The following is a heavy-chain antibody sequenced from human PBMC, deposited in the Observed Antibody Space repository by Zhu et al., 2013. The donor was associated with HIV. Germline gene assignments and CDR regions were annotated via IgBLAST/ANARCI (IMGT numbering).Heavy chain of an antibody. J-gene: IGHJ4*02. V-gene: IGHV1-18*04. CDR1: GYTFTSYG. CDR2: ISAYNGNT. Sequence: QVQLVQSGAEVKKPGASVKVSCKASGYTFTSYGISWVRQAPGQGLEWMGWISAYNGNTNYAQKLQGRVTMTTDTSTSTAYMELRSLRSDDTAVYYCARDRPSTDTYYDFWSGYYRYWGRGNPGHRLL. D-gene: IGHD3-3*01. CDR3: ARDRPSTDTYYDFWSGYYRY.